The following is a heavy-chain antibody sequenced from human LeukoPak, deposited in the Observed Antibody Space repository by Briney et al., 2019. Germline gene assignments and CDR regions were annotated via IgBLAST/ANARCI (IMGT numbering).Heavy chain of an antibody. D-gene: IGHD5-24*01. J-gene: IGHJ6*02. Sequence: VASVKVSCKASGGTFSSYAISWVRQAPGQGLEWMGRIIPILGIANYAQKFQGRVTITAYKSTSTAYMELSSLRSEDTAVYYCERVSDGDTPRGLSTGYYYYGMHVWGQGTTVSVSS. CDR3: ERVSDGDTPRGLSTGYYYYGMHV. V-gene: IGHV1-69*04. CDR1: GGTFSSYA. CDR2: IIPILGIA.